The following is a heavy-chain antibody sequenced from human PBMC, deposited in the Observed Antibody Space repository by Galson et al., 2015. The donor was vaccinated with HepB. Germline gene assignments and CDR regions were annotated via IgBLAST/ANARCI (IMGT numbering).Heavy chain of an antibody. J-gene: IGHJ6*03. Sequence: SLRLSCAASGFTFSSYWMSWVRQAPGKGLEWVANIKQDGSEKYYVDSVKGRFTISRDNAKNSLYLQMNSLRAEDTAVYYCARDHLNHSRYDFWSGRYYYYYYMDVWGKGTTVTVSS. CDR1: GFTFSSYW. V-gene: IGHV3-7*03. D-gene: IGHD3-3*01. CDR2: IKQDGSEK. CDR3: ARDHLNHSRYDFWSGRYYYYYYMDV.